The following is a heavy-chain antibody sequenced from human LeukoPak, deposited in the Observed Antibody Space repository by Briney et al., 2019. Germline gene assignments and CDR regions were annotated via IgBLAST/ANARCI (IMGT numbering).Heavy chain of an antibody. Sequence: SETLSLTCTVSGGSISSSSYYWGWIRQPPGKGLEWIGSIYYSGSTNYNPSLKSRVTISVDTSKNQFSLKLSSVTAADTAVYYCARFYYYDSSGYYRWHFDYWGQGTLVTVSS. CDR2: IYYSGST. CDR1: GGSISSSSYY. CDR3: ARFYYYDSSGYYRWHFDY. J-gene: IGHJ4*02. D-gene: IGHD3-22*01. V-gene: IGHV4-39*07.